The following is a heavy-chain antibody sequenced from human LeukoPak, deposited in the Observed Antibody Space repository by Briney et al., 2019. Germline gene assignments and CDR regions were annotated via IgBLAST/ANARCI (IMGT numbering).Heavy chain of an antibody. D-gene: IGHD3-16*01. J-gene: IGHJ6*02. V-gene: IGHV4-59*11. CDR2: IHYTGKP. CDR3: ARFGVDYDMDV. CDR1: GGSISGHY. Sequence: SETLSLTCSVSGGSISGHYWTWIRQPPGKGLEWIGQIHYTGKPDYNPFLKGRITISVDTSKNQVSLQVSSVTAADSAIYYCARFGVDYDMDVWGHGTTVTVFS.